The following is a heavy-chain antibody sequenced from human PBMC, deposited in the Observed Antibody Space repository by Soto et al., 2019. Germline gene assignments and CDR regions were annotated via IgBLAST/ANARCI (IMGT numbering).Heavy chain of an antibody. D-gene: IGHD3-10*01. CDR3: ARGTVRSADAFDI. CDR1: GGSISSYY. CDR2: IYYSGST. V-gene: IGHV4-59*01. J-gene: IGHJ3*02. Sequence: SETLSLTCTVSGGSISSYYWSWIRQPPGKGLEWIGYIYYSGSTNYNPSLKSRVTISVDTSKNQFSLKLSSVTAADTAVYYCARGTVRSADAFDIWGQGTMVTVSS.